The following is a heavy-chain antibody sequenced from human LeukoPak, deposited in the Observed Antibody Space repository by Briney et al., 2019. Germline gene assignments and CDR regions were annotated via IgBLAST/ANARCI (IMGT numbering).Heavy chain of an antibody. CDR2: ISGSGGST. Sequence: GGSLRLSCAASGFTFSSYAMSWVRQAPGKGLEWVSAISGSGGSTYYADSVKGRFTISRDNSKNTLYLQMNSLRAEDTAVYYCPKNSYGDYEFDYWGQGTLVTVSS. V-gene: IGHV3-23*01. J-gene: IGHJ4*02. D-gene: IGHD4-17*01. CDR1: GFTFSSYA. CDR3: PKNSYGDYEFDY.